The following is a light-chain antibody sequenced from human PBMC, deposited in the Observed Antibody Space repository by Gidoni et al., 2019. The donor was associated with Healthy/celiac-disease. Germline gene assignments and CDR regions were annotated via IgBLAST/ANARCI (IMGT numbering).Light chain of an antibody. V-gene: IGKV1D-12*01. J-gene: IGKJ5*01. CDR2: AAS. CDR3: QQANSFPIT. Sequence: EIHMTQSPPSVSASVGDKVTITCRASQGISSWFAWYQQKRGKAPKLLIYAASSLQSGVPSRCSGSGAGTDITLTSSSLQHEDLATYCRQQANSFPITFGQGTRLEIK. CDR1: QGISSW.